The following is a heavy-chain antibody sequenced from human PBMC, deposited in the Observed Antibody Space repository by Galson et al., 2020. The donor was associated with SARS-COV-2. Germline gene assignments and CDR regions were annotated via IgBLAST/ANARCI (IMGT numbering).Heavy chain of an antibody. CDR2: ISGYNGDT. CDR3: ARDVKDGMDV. J-gene: IGHJ6*02. V-gene: IGHV1-18*01. CDR1: GYLFMGYG. Sequence: ASVKVSCKASGYLFMGYGISWVRQAPGQGLEWMGWISGYNGDTNYGQKFQGRLTMTTDTGTSTAYMELRSLRYDDTAIYYCARDVKDGMDVWGQGTTVTV.